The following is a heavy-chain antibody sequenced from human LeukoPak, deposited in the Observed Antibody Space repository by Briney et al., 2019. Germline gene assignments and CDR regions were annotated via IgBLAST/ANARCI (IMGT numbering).Heavy chain of an antibody. V-gene: IGHV3-7*01. D-gene: IGHD3-10*01. CDR3: ARVRKRRARGVMDPLDY. J-gene: IGHJ4*02. Sequence: AGTLSLSCAASGFTFNYYWRTWVRQAPGKGLEWVANIQQDGSENYYEKSMTGRFLISRDNAKNSLYLKMNSLRVEDTAVYYAARVRKRRARGVMDPLDYWGQGTLVAVSS. CDR1: GFTFNYYW. CDR2: IQQDGSEN.